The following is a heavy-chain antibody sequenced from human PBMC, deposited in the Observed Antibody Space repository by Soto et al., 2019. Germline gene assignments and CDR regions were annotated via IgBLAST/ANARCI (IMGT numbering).Heavy chain of an antibody. J-gene: IGHJ4*02. V-gene: IGHV1-2*02. D-gene: IGHD3-22*01. CDR3: ARANSSGLWYFDY. Sequence: ASVKVSCKASGYTFTGYYMHWVRQAPGQGLEWMGWINPNSGGTNYAQEFQGRVTMTRDTSISTAYMELSRLRSDDTAVYYCARANSSGLWYFDYWGQGTLVTVSS. CDR1: GYTFTGYY. CDR2: INPNSGGT.